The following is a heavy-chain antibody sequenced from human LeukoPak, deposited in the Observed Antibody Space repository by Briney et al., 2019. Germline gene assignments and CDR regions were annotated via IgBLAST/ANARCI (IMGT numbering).Heavy chain of an antibody. CDR1: GFTFSSYS. J-gene: IGHJ5*02. V-gene: IGHV3-23*01. CDR2: ISGSGGST. CDR3: AKESRYCSGGSCYDRFDP. Sequence: GGSLRLSCAASGFTFSSYSMNWVRQAPGKGLEWVSAISGSGGSTYYADSVKGRFTISRDNSKNTLYLQMNSLRAENTAVYYCAKESRYCSGGSCYDRFDPWGQGTLVTVSS. D-gene: IGHD2-15*01.